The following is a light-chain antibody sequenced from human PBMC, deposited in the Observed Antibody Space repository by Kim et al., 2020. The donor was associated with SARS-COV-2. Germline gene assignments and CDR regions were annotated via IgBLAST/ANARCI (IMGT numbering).Light chain of an antibody. Sequence: SVLTQPPSASGTPGQTVTISCSGSSSNIGSNYVNWYQQLPGTAPKVVIYSDNQRPSGVPDRFSGSKSGTSASLAISGLQSEDEADYYCASWDDSLTGLLFGGGTQLTVL. J-gene: IGLJ3*02. V-gene: IGLV1-44*01. CDR1: SSNIGSNY. CDR2: SDN. CDR3: ASWDDSLTGLL.